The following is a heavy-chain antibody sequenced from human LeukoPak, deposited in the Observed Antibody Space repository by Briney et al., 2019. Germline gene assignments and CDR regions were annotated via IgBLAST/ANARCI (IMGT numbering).Heavy chain of an antibody. CDR1: GYTFTSYG. Sequence: GASVKVSCKASGYTFTSYGISWVRQAPGQGLEWMGWINPNSGGTNYAQKFQGRVTMTRDTSISTAYMELSRLRSDDTAVYYFARGGITMIVVVIDYWGQGTLVTVSS. J-gene: IGHJ4*02. CDR2: INPNSGGT. CDR3: ARGGITMIVVVIDY. D-gene: IGHD3-22*01. V-gene: IGHV1-2*02.